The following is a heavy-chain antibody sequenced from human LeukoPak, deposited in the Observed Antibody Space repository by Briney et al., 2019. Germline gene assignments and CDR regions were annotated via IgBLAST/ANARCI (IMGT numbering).Heavy chain of an antibody. CDR3: AKVPMVYYYGSGSPNWFDP. CDR2: INSDGSST. D-gene: IGHD3-10*01. Sequence: GGSLRLSCAASGFTFSSYWMHWVRQAPGKGLVWVSRINSDGSSTSYADSVKGRFTISRDNSKNTLYLQMNSLRAEDTAVYYCAKVPMVYYYGSGSPNWFDPWGQGTLVTVSS. CDR1: GFTFSSYW. V-gene: IGHV3-74*01. J-gene: IGHJ5*02.